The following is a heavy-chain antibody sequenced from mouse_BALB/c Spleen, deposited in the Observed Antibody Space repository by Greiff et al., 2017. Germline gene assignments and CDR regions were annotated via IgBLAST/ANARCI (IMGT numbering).Heavy chain of an antibody. CDR1: GFNIKDTY. J-gene: IGHJ4*01. Sequence: VHVKQSGAELVKPGASVKLSCTASGFNIKDTYMHWVKQRPEQGLEWIGRIDPANGNTKYDPKFQGKATITADTSSNTAYLQLSSLTSEDTAVYYCAREPYRYGAMDYWGQGTSVTVSS. CDR3: AREPYRYGAMDY. CDR2: IDPANGNT. D-gene: IGHD2-14*01. V-gene: IGHV14-3*02.